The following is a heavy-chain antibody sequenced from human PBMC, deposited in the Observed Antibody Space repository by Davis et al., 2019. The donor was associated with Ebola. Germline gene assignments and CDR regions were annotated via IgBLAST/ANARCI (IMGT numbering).Heavy chain of an antibody. D-gene: IGHD2-21*01. CDR3: ARGDKVDP. CDR2: ISYDGSNK. V-gene: IGHV3-30*03. J-gene: IGHJ5*02. Sequence: GGSLRLSCAASGFTFSDYYMSWIRQAPGKGLEWVAVISYDGSNKYYADSVKGRFTISRDNSKNTLYLQMNSLRAEDTAVYYCARGDKVDPWGQGTLVTVSS. CDR1: GFTFSDYY.